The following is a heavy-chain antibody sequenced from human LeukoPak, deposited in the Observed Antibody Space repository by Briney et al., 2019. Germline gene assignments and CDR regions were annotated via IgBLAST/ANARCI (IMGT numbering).Heavy chain of an antibody. J-gene: IGHJ4*02. CDR1: GFTFSSYE. Sequence: QAGGSLRLSCAASGFTFSSYEMNWVRQAPGKGLEWVSGISSDGGTFYPDSVKGRFTISRDNSKNTLYLQMDSLGAADTAIYYCAKEIAAIGLPAVDHWGQGTLVTVSS. CDR3: AKEIAAIGLPAVDH. V-gene: IGHV3-23*01. CDR2: ISSDGGT. D-gene: IGHD6-13*01.